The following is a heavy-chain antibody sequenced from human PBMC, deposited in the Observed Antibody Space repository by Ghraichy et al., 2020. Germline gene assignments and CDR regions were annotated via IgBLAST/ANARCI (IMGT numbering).Heavy chain of an antibody. J-gene: IGHJ3*02. V-gene: IGHV4-31*03. CDR2: IYYSGST. D-gene: IGHD2-15*01. CDR1: GGSISSGGYY. CDR3: ARAGTASSVVVVDGDAFDI. Sequence: SETLSLTCTVSGGSISSGGYYWSWIRQHPGKGLEWIGYIYYSGSTYYNPSLKSRVTISVDTSKNQFSLKLSSVTAADTAVYYCARAGTASSVVVVDGDAFDIWGQGTMVTVSS.